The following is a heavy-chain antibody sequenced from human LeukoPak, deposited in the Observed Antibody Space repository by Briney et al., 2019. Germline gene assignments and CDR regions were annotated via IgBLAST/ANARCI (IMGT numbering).Heavy chain of an antibody. D-gene: IGHD3-9*01. CDR3: ARQVSLRYFDL. V-gene: IGHV4-39*01. J-gene: IGHJ4*02. CDR1: GGSISSSSNY. CDR2: SYYSGST. Sequence: SETLSLTCTVSGGSISSSSNYWGWIRQPPGKGLEWIGNSYYSGSTYYNPSLKSRVTISVDTSKNQFSLKLSSVTAADTAVYYCARQVSLRYFDLWGQGTLVTVSS.